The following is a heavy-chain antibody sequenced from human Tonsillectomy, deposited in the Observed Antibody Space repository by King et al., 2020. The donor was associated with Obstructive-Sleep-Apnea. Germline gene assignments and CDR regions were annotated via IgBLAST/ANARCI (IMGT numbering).Heavy chain of an antibody. Sequence: VQLVESGGGLVQPGRSLRLSCAASGFTFDDYAMHWGRQAPGKGLEWVSGISWNSGSIGYADSVKGRLTISRDNAKNSLYLQMNSLRAEDTALYYCAKGTYYYDSSGYFFDYWGQGTLVTVSS. V-gene: IGHV3-9*01. D-gene: IGHD3-22*01. CDR3: AKGTYYYDSSGYFFDY. CDR2: ISWNSGSI. J-gene: IGHJ4*02. CDR1: GFTFDDYA.